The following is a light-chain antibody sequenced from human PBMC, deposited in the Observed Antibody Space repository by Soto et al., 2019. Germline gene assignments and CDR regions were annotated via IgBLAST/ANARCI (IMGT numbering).Light chain of an antibody. CDR1: QPIKGW. CDR3: QQYNRFST. Sequence: DIQMTQFPSTLSVSLGDRVTITCRASQPIKGWLAWYQQKPGKAPKLLISKTSSLESGVPSRFSGSGSDTEFTLTISSLQPDDFATYYCQQYNRFSTFGLGTKLQIK. J-gene: IGKJ2*01. V-gene: IGKV1-5*03. CDR2: KTS.